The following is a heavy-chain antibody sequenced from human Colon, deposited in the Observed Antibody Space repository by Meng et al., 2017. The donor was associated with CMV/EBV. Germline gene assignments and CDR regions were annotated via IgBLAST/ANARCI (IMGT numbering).Heavy chain of an antibody. Sequence: SLKISCAASGFTFDDYAMHWVRQAPGKGLEWVSGINWNSDRIHYADSVKGRFTISRDNAKNSLYLQMDSLRAEDTAVYYCARDRLGGIDFWGQGTLVTVSS. V-gene: IGHV3-9*01. CDR2: INWNSDRI. CDR1: GFTFDDYA. J-gene: IGHJ4*02. CDR3: ARDRLGGIDF. D-gene: IGHD3-16*01.